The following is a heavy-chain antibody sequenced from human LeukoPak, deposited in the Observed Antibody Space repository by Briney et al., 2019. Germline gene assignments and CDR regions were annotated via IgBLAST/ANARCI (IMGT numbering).Heavy chain of an antibody. Sequence: PGGSLRLSCAASGFTVSSNYMNWVRQAPGKGLEWVSATGSTGVSTFYADSVKGRFTVSRDNSKSTLSLQMNSLRAEDTAVYYCAKDPGVVPAHYFDYWGQGILVTVSS. V-gene: IGHV3-23*01. CDR1: GFTVSSNY. CDR2: TGSTGVST. D-gene: IGHD2-2*01. CDR3: AKDPGVVPAHYFDY. J-gene: IGHJ4*02.